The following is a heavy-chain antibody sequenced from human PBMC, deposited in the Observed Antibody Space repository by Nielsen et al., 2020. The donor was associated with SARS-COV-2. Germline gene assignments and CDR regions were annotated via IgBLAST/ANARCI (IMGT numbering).Heavy chain of an antibody. CDR1: GYTFTSYA. D-gene: IGHD3-10*01. Sequence: ASVKVSCKASGYTFTSYAMHWVRQAPGQRLEWMGWINAGNGNTKYSQKFQGRVTITRDTSASTAYMELSSLRSEDTAVYYCARVPKEPMVRGFGRFDPWGQGTLVTVSS. CDR2: INAGNGNT. V-gene: IGHV1-3*01. CDR3: ARVPKEPMVRGFGRFDP. J-gene: IGHJ5*02.